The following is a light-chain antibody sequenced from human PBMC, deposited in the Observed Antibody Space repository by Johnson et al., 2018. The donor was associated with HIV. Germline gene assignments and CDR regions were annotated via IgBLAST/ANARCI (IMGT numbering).Light chain of an antibody. Sequence: QSVLTQPPSVSAAPGQKVTISCSGSSSNIGSNYVSWYQHLPGTAPKLLIYDNYKRPAGIPDRFSGSKSGTSVTLGITGLQTGDEADYYCGRCDDSLRTYVFGTGTKVTVL. CDR3: GRCDDSLRTYV. V-gene: IGLV1-51*01. J-gene: IGLJ1*01. CDR1: SSNIGSNY. CDR2: DNY.